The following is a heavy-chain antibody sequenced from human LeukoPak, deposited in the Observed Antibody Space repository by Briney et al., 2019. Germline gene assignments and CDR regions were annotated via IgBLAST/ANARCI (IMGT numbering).Heavy chain of an antibody. Sequence: SETLSLTCTVSGGSISSYYWSWIRQPPGKGLEWIGYIYYSGSTNYNPSPKSRVTISVDTSKNQFSLKLSSVTAADTAVYYCARDHCSSTSCLEDDAFDIWGQGTMVTVSS. J-gene: IGHJ3*02. CDR3: ARDHCSSTSCLEDDAFDI. CDR1: GGSISSYY. V-gene: IGHV4-59*01. CDR2: IYYSGST. D-gene: IGHD2-2*01.